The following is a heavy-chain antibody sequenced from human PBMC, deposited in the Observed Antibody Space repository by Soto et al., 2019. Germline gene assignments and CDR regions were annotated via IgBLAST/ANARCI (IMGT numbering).Heavy chain of an antibody. CDR3: VRESGGWYTVHFDS. V-gene: IGHV3-48*01. Sequence: GGSLRLSCAASGFTFSDNSINWVRQAPGKGLEWVSYISSSSSTTYYADSVKGRFTISRDNAKNSVYLQMNGLTAEDTAVYYCVRESGGWYTVHFDSWGQGTLVTVSS. CDR1: GFTFSDNS. J-gene: IGHJ4*02. CDR2: ISSSSSTT. D-gene: IGHD6-19*01.